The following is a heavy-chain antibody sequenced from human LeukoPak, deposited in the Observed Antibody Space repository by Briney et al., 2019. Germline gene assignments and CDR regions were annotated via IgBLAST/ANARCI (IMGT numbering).Heavy chain of an antibody. D-gene: IGHD2-15*01. Sequence: GASVKVSCKASGYTFTDYYIHWVRQAPGKGLEWMGGFDPEDGETIYAQKFQGRVTMTEDTSTDTAYMELSSLRSEDTAVYYCATLVVVVAATGQHWGQGTLVTVSS. J-gene: IGHJ1*01. CDR1: GYTFTDYY. V-gene: IGHV1-24*01. CDR3: ATLVVVVAATGQH. CDR2: FDPEDGET.